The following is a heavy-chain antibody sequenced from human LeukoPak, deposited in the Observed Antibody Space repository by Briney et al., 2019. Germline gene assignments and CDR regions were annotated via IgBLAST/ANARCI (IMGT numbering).Heavy chain of an antibody. D-gene: IGHD5-18*01. J-gene: IGHJ6*03. Sequence: SETLSLTCTVSGGSISSYYWSWLRQPPGKGLEDIGYIYYSGSTNYNPSLKSRVTISVDTSKNQFSLKLSSVTAADTAVYYCARTEESGYSYGYFGYYYYMDVWGKGTTVTVSS. CDR3: ARTEESGYSYGYFGYYYYMDV. CDR1: GGSISSYY. V-gene: IGHV4-59*01. CDR2: IYYSGST.